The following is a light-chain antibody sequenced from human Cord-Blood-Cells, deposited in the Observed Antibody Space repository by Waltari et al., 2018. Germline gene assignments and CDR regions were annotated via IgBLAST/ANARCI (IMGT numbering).Light chain of an antibody. CDR1: SSDVGGYNY. CDR2: EVS. Sequence: QSALTQPPSASGSHGPSVTISCTGTSSDVGGYNYLSWYQQHPGKAPKLMIYEVSKRPSGVPDRFSGSKSGNTASLTVSGLQAEDEADYYCSSYAGSNNFVFGTGTKVTVL. V-gene: IGLV2-8*01. CDR3: SSYAGSNNFV. J-gene: IGLJ1*01.